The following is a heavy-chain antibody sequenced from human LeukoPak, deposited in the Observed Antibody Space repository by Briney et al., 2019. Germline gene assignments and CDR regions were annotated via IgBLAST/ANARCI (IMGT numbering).Heavy chain of an antibody. CDR3: ARDLGGVGGFDY. Sequence: LETLSLTCTVSGGSISSYYWSWIRQPPGKGLEWIGYTYYSGSTNYNPSLKSRVTISVDTSKNQFSLKLSSVTAADTAVYYCARDLGGVGGFDYWGQGTLVTVSS. V-gene: IGHV4-59*01. CDR2: TYYSGST. CDR1: GGSISSYY. D-gene: IGHD3-10*01. J-gene: IGHJ4*02.